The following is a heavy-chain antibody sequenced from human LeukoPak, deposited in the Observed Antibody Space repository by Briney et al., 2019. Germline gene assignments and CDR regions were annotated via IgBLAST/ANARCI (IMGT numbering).Heavy chain of an antibody. Sequence: SETLSLTCTASGGSISSYYWSWIRQPPGKGLEWIGYIYYSGSTNYNPSLKSRVTISVDTSKNQFSLKLSSVTAADTAVYYCARCARGWYDEYYFDYWGQGTLVTVSS. CDR3: ARCARGWYDEYYFDY. J-gene: IGHJ4*02. CDR1: GGSISSYY. CDR2: IYYSGST. D-gene: IGHD6-19*01. V-gene: IGHV4-59*08.